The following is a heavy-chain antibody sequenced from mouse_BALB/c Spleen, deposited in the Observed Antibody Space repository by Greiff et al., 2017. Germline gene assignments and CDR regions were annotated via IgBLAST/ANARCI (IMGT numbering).Heavy chain of an antibody. V-gene: IGHV5-9-4*01. Sequence: EAKVVESGGGLVKPGGSLKLSCAASGFTFSSYAMSWVRQSPEKRLEWVAEISSGGSYTYYPDTVTGRFTISRDNAKNTLYLEMSSLRSEDTAMYYCARGRFDYWGQGTTLTVSS. CDR1: GFTFSSYA. J-gene: IGHJ2*01. CDR2: ISSGGSYT. CDR3: ARGRFDY.